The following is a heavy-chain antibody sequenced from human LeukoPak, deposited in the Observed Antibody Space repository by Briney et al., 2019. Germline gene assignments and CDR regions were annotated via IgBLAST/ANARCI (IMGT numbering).Heavy chain of an antibody. D-gene: IGHD1-7*01. CDR3: AREGLELD. V-gene: IGHV3-21*01. Sequence: GGSLRLSCAASGFTFDDYGMSWVRHAPGKGLEWVSSISSSSSYIYYADSVKGRFTISRDNAKNSLYLQMNSLGAEDTAVYYCAREGLELDWGQGTMVTVSS. CDR1: GFTFDDYG. CDR2: ISSSSSYI. J-gene: IGHJ3*01.